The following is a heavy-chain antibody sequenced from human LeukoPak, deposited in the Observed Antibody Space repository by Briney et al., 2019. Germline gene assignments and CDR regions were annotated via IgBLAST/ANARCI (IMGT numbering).Heavy chain of an antibody. D-gene: IGHD6-13*01. CDR2: ISYDGSNK. CDR3: ANTGYSSSWYPGAFDI. V-gene: IGHV3-30-3*01. J-gene: IGHJ3*02. CDR1: GFTFSSYA. Sequence: GRSLRLSCAASGFTFSSYAMHWVRQAPGKGLEWVAVISYDGSNKYYADSVKGRFTISRDNSKNTLYLQMNSLRAEDTAVYYCANTGYSSSWYPGAFDIWGQGTMVTVS.